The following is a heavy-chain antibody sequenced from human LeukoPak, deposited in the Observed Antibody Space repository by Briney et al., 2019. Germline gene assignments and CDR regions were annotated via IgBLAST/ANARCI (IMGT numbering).Heavy chain of an antibody. CDR3: ARDHYDSSGFDY. Sequence: GASVKVSCKASGGTFSSYAISWVRQAPGQGLEWMGGIIPIFGTANYAQKFQGRVTITADESTSTAYMELSSLRSEDTAVYYCARDHYDSSGFDYWGQGTLVTVSS. D-gene: IGHD3-22*01. CDR2: IIPIFGTA. V-gene: IGHV1-69*13. CDR1: GGTFSSYA. J-gene: IGHJ4*02.